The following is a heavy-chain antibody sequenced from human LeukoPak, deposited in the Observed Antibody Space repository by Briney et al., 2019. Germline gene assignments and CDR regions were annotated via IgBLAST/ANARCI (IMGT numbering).Heavy chain of an antibody. CDR2: IRYDGSNK. CDR1: GFTFSSYG. J-gene: IGHJ4*02. D-gene: IGHD1-14*01. CDR3: AKEVSLSALLDY. Sequence: GRSLRLSCAASGFTFSSYGMHWVRQAPGKGLEWVAFIRYDGSNKYYADSVKGRFTISRDNSKNTLYLQMNSLRAEDTAVYYCAKEVSLSALLDYWGQGTLVTVSS. V-gene: IGHV3-30*02.